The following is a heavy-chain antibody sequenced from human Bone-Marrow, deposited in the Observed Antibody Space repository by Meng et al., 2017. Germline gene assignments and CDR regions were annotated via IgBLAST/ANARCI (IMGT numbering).Heavy chain of an antibody. CDR3: ARDGNGRDTWSWFDP. CDR1: GGTFSSYT. D-gene: IGHD2-8*01. CDR2: IIPILGIA. J-gene: IGHJ5*02. Sequence: SVKVSCKASGGTFSSYTISWVRQAPGQGLEWMGRIIPILGIANYAQKFQGRVTMTTDTSTNTAYMELRNLRSDDTAVYYCARDGNGRDTWSWFDPWGQGSLVTVSS. V-gene: IGHV1-69*04.